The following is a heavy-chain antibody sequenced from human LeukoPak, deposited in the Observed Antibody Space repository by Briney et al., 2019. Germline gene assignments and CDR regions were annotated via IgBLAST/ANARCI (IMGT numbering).Heavy chain of an antibody. V-gene: IGHV4-61*02. CDR1: GGSISSGSYY. Sequence: PSETLSLTCTVSGGSISSGSYYWSWIRQPAGKGLEWIGRIYTGGSTNYNPSLKSRVTISVDTSKNQFSLKLSSVTAADTAVYYCARGDCSSTSCYLFDYWGQGTLVTVSS. J-gene: IGHJ4*02. CDR3: ARGDCSSTSCYLFDY. D-gene: IGHD2-2*01. CDR2: IYTGGST.